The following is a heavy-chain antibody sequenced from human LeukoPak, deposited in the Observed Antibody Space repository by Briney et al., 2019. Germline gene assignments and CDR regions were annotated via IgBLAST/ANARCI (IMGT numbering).Heavy chain of an antibody. V-gene: IGHV4-59*02. Sequence: SETLSLTCVVSGASVSSAHWNWIRQLPGKGLGWIACLSYTGKTDYNPSLTGRATISFATSGNQVSLTLTSVTAADTAIYYSSEGYFEPFDHWGQGILVTVAS. CDR3: SEGYFEPFDH. CDR1: GASVSSAH. CDR2: LSYTGKT. D-gene: IGHD2/OR15-2a*01. J-gene: IGHJ4*02.